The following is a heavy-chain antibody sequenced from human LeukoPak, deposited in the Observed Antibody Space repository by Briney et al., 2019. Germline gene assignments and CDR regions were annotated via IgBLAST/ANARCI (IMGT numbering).Heavy chain of an antibody. CDR3: ARARLEYYSGSGSSHFDY. J-gene: IGHJ4*02. CDR1: GGSISSSSHY. Sequence: SETLSLTCTVSGGSISSSSHYWGWIRQPPGKGLAWIGSIYYSGSTYYNPSLKSRVTISVDTSKNQFSLKLSSVTAADTAVYYCARARLEYYSGSGSSHFDYWGQGTLVTVSS. V-gene: IGHV4-39*07. CDR2: IYYSGST. D-gene: IGHD3-10*01.